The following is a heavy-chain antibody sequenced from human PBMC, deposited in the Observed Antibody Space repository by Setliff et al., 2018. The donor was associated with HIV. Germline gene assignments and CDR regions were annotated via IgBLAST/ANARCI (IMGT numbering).Heavy chain of an antibody. CDR2: IYIGGSST. CDR3: ASAHSSLSVYYYYMDV. D-gene: IGHD3-3*01. Sequence: GGSLRLSCAASGFTFNNDAMSWVRQAPGKGLEWVSVIYIGGSSTYYADSVKGRFTISRDKSRNTVFLQMNSLRAEDTAVYYCASAHSSLSVYYYYMDVWGEGTTVTVSS. V-gene: IGHV3-23*03. CDR1: GFTFNNDA. J-gene: IGHJ6*03.